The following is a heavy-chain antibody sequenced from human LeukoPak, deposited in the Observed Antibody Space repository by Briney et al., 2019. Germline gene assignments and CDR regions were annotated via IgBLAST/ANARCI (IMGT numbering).Heavy chain of an antibody. CDR2: INHSGST. CDR3: ARGGYCSSTSCYGDFDY. J-gene: IGHJ4*02. Sequence: SETLSLTCAVYGVSFSGYYWSWIRQPPGQGLEWIGEINHSGSTNYNPSLKSRVTISVDTSKNQFSLKLSSVTAADTAVYYCARGGYCSSTSCYGDFDYWGQGTLVTVSS. V-gene: IGHV4-34*01. D-gene: IGHD2-2*01. CDR1: GVSFSGYY.